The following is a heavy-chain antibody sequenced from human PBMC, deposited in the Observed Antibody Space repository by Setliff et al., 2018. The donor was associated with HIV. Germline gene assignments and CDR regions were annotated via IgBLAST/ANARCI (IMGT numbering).Heavy chain of an antibody. J-gene: IGHJ4*02. V-gene: IGHV1-46*01. CDR2: INPSGGST. CDR1: GYTFTNYY. D-gene: IGHD6-19*01. Sequence: ASVKVSCKASGYTFTNYYIHWVRQAPGQGLEWMGIINPSGGSTTYAQKFQGRVTMTRDTSTSTVYMELSSLRSEDTAVYYCARGHSSGWYEGRYWGQGTQVTVSS. CDR3: ARGHSSGWYEGRY.